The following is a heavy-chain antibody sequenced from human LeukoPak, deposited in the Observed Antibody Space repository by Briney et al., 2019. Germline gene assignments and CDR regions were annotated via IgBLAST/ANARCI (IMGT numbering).Heavy chain of an antibody. J-gene: IGHJ4*02. D-gene: IGHD2-15*01. CDR3: AKAPVTSCSGVYCYPFDY. CDR1: GFTFSSYW. V-gene: IGHV3-74*01. CDR2: INSDGSST. Sequence: PGGSLRLSCAASGFTFSSYWMHWVRQAPGKGLVWVSRINSDGSSTSYPDSVKGRFTISRDNAKNTLYLQMNSLRAEDAAVYYCAKAPVTSCSGVYCYPFDYWGQGTLVTVSS.